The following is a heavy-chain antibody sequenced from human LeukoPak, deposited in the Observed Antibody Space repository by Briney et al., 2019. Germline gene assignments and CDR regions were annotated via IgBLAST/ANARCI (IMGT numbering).Heavy chain of an antibody. CDR1: GLTFSSYS. CDR2: ISSSSSYI. CDR3: ARVRGLITFGGVIVSP. D-gene: IGHD3-16*02. V-gene: IGHV3-21*01. J-gene: IGHJ4*02. Sequence: PGGSLRLSCAASGLTFSSYSMNWVRQAPGKGLEWVSSISSSSSYIYYADSVKGRFTISRDNAKNSLYLQMNSLRAEDTAVYYCARVRGLITFGGVIVSPWGQGTLVTVSS.